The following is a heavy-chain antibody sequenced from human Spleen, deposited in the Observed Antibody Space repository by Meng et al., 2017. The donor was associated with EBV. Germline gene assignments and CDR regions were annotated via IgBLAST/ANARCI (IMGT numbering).Heavy chain of an antibody. V-gene: IGHV4-30-2*01. Sequence: QLQLQESGSGLVKPSETLSLTCDVSGGSITTGGYSWSWIRQPPGKGLEWIGYIYHDGSAYYNPSLRSRVTISEDRSKNQFSLKLSSVTAADTAVHYCARGGQYYYVNWFDPWGQGTLVTVSS. CDR2: IYHDGSA. J-gene: IGHJ5*02. CDR3: ARGGQYYYVNWFDP. D-gene: IGHD3-10*02. CDR1: GGSITTGGYS.